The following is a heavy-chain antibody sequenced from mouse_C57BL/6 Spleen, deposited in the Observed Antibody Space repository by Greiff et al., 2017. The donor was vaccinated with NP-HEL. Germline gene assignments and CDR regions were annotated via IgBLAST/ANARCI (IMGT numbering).Heavy chain of an antibody. V-gene: IGHV5-4*03. J-gene: IGHJ2*01. CDR3: ARGGLLPYYFDY. CDR1: GFTFSSYA. CDR2: ISDGGSYT. Sequence: EVNVVESGGGLVKPGGSLKLSCAASGFTFSSYAMSWVRQTPEKRLEWVATISDGGSYTYYPDNVKGRFTISRDNAKNNLYLQMSHLKSEDTAMYYCARGGLLPYYFDYWGQGTTLTVSS. D-gene: IGHD1-1*01.